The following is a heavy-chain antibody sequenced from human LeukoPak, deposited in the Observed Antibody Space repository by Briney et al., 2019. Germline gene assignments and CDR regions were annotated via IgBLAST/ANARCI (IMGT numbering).Heavy chain of an antibody. CDR2: IYTSGST. D-gene: IGHD1-14*01. V-gene: IGHV4-4*07. CDR1: GGSISSYY. J-gene: IGHJ3*02. CDR3: ARFRNPGLLGAFDI. Sequence: PSETLSLTCTVSGGSISSYYWSWIRQPAGKGLEWIGRIYTSGSTNYNPSLKSRVTMSVDTSKNQFSLKLSSVTAADTAVYYCARFRNPGLLGAFDIWGQGTMVTVSS.